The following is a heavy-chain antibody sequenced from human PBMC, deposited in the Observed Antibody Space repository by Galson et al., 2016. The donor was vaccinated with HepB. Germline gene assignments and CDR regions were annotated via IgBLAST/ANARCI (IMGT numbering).Heavy chain of an antibody. CDR3: ARDLSYSYGMDV. Sequence: SLRLSCAASGFTFSSYAMSWVRQAPGKGLEWVAVIWYDGSNKYYADSVKGRFTISRDNSKNTLYLQMNSLRAEDTAVYYCARDLSYSYGMDVWGQGTTVTVSS. CDR2: IWYDGSNK. CDR1: GFTFSSYA. J-gene: IGHJ6*02. V-gene: IGHV3-33*08.